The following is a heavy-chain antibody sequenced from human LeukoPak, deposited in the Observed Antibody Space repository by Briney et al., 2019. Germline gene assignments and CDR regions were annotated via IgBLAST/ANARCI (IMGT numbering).Heavy chain of an antibody. D-gene: IGHD2-2*01. J-gene: IGHJ5*02. CDR1: GYSFTSYW. CDR2: IYPGDSDT. Sequence: GESLKISCKGSGYSFTSYWIGWVRQMPGKGLEWMGIIYPGDSDTRYSPSFQGQVTIPADKSISTAYLQWSSLKASDTAMYYCARLGVVVPAAIDWFDPWGQGTLVTVSS. V-gene: IGHV5-51*01. CDR3: ARLGVVVPAAIDWFDP.